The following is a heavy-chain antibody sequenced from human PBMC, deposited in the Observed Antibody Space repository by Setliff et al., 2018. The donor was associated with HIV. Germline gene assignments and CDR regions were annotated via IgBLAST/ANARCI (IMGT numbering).Heavy chain of an antibody. J-gene: IGHJ4*02. D-gene: IGHD6-19*01. V-gene: IGHV3-21*01. CDR2: ISSSSSYI. CDR3: ARGSVAGSGGYFDY. Sequence: GGSLRLSCAVSGFTFSSYSMNWVRQAPGKGLEWVSSISSSSSYIFYADSVKGRFTISRDNAKNSLYLQMNSLRAEDTAVYSFARGSVAGSGGYFDYWGQGTLVTVSS. CDR1: GFTFSSYS.